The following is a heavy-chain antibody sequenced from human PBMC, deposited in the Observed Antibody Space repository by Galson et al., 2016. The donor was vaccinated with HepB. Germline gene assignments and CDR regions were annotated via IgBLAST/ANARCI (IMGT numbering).Heavy chain of an antibody. CDR1: GFTVSSEY. CDR2: IYRGGDT. V-gene: IGHV3-53*01. J-gene: IGHJ6*02. Sequence: SLRLPCAASGFTVSSEYMTWVRQAPGKGLEWVSVIYRGGDTYYADSVKGRFTISRDNAKNTVYLQMNSLGDEDTAVYYCARDKRERWLQSQTLYGMDVWGQGTSVIVSS. D-gene: IGHD5-24*01. CDR3: ARDKRERWLQSQTLYGMDV.